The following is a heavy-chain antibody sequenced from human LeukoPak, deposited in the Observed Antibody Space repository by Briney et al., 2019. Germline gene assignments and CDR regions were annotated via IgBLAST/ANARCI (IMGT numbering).Heavy chain of an antibody. CDR3: ARDYAFDI. V-gene: IGHV4-59*01. J-gene: IGHJ3*02. Sequence: SETLSLTCTVSGDSISSYYWSWSRQPRGKGLEWIGYIYYIGSTNYNPSLKSRVTISVDTSKNQFSLKLSSVTAADTAVYYCARDYAFDIWGQGTTVTVSS. CDR1: GDSISSYY. CDR2: IYYIGST.